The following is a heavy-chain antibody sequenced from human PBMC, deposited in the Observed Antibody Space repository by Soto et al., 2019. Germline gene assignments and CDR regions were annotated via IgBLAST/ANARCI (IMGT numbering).Heavy chain of an antibody. J-gene: IGHJ4*02. D-gene: IGHD3-22*01. CDR1: GFSLTTGGVG. V-gene: IGHV2-5*02. CDR3: AHRHFYDSSGYLFDY. Sequence: QITLKESGPTLVKPTQTLTLTCTFSGFSLTTGGVGVGWIRQPPGKALEWLALIYWDNDNRYSPSLRSRLTIXXDXSXIQVFLTMTNTDPVDTSTYYCAHRHFYDSSGYLFDYWGQGILVTVSS. CDR2: IYWDNDN.